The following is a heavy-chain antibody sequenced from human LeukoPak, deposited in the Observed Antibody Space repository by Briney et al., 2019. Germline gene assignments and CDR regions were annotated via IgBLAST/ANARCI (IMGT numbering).Heavy chain of an antibody. CDR3: ARNFDS. Sequence: GGSLRLSCVASGFTFTSSDFNWVRQAPGKGLEWVSTITRGGSILYYADSVKGRFTTSRDNAKDSVYLQMKGLRAEDTTIYYCARNFDSWGQGTLVTVSS. V-gene: IGHV3-48*03. CDR1: GFTFTSSD. J-gene: IGHJ4*02. CDR2: ITRGGSIL.